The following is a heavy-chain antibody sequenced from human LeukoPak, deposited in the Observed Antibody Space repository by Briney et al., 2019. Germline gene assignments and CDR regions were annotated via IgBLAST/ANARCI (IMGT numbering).Heavy chain of an antibody. CDR3: ARGPRGYSYGYGPAYYYYMDV. Sequence: SETLSLTCAVYGGSFSGYYWSWIRQPPGKGLEWIGEINHSGSTNYNPSLKSRVTISADTSKNQFSLKLSSVTAADTAVYYCARGPRGYSYGYGPAYYYYMDVWGKGTTVTVSS. CDR1: GGSFSGYY. D-gene: IGHD5-18*01. V-gene: IGHV4-34*01. J-gene: IGHJ6*03. CDR2: INHSGST.